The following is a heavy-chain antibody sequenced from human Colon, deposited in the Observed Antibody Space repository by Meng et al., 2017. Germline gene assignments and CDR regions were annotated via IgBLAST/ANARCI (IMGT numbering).Heavy chain of an antibody. V-gene: IGHV4-34*02. CDR1: DGAFSDYY. CDR3: ARVDFRGKTADSTGLGH. CDR2: INHSGGA. J-gene: IGHJ4*02. D-gene: IGHD3-16*01. Sequence: QVQLQQWGAGLFKPSETLSLTCAAYDGAFSDYYWSWIRQPPGKGLEWIGEINHSGGANYNPSLQSRVTISVDTSKNQFSLKLSSVIAADTAVYYCARVDFRGKTADSTGLGHWGQGTLVTVSS.